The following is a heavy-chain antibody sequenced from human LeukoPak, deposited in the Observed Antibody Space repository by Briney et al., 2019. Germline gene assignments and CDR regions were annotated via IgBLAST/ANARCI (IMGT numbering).Heavy chain of an antibody. J-gene: IGHJ4*02. CDR2: IYTSGST. Sequence: SQTLSLTCTVSGGSISSGSYYWSWIRQPAGKGLEWIGRIYTSGSTNYNPSLKSRVTISVDTSKNQFSLKLSSVTAADTAVYYCARGFFYFDYSGQGTLVTVSS. D-gene: IGHD3-3*01. CDR3: ARGFFYFDY. CDR1: GGSISSGSYY. V-gene: IGHV4-61*02.